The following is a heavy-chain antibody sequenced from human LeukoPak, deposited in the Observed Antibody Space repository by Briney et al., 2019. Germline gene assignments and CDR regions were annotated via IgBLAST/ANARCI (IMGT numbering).Heavy chain of an antibody. CDR1: GGTFSSYA. J-gene: IGHJ5*02. Sequence: SVKVSFKASGGTFSSYAISWVRQAPGQGLEWMGGIIPIFGTANYAQKFQGRVTITTDESTSTAYMELSSLRSEDTAVYYCARVGRKCSSTSCYTLGFTYKYNWFDPWGQGTLVTVSS. V-gene: IGHV1-69*05. CDR2: IIPIFGTA. D-gene: IGHD2-2*02. CDR3: ARVGRKCSSTSCYTLGFTYKYNWFDP.